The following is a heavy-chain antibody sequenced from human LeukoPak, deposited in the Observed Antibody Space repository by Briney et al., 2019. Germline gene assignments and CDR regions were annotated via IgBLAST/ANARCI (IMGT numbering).Heavy chain of an antibody. D-gene: IGHD3-22*01. V-gene: IGHV4-39*02. CDR2: IYYSGST. CDR1: GGSITSTSYY. CDR3: AREGGSYDSSGYYSLYYYFDY. J-gene: IGHJ4*02. Sequence: PSETLSLTCTVSGGSITSTSYYWGWIRQPPGKGLEWIGSIYYSGSTYYNPSLKSRVTISVDTSKNQFSLKLSSVTAADTAVYYCAREGGSYDSSGYYSLYYYFDYWGQGTLVTVSS.